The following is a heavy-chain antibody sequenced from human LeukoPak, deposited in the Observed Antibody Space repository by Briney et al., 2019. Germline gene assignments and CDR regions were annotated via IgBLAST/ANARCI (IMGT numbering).Heavy chain of an antibody. D-gene: IGHD1-7*01. V-gene: IGHV4-4*07. CDR2: INTSGST. Sequence: PSEILSLTCTVSGGSISGYSWSWIRQPAGEGLEWIGRINTSGSTNYSPSLKSRVTMSLDRSKNHFSLNLSSVTAADTAVYYCARDGELELGYFDYWGQGTLVTVSS. J-gene: IGHJ4*02. CDR1: GGSISGYS. CDR3: ARDGELELGYFDY.